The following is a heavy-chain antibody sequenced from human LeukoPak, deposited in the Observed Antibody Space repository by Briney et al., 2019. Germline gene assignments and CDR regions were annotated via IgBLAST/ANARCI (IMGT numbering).Heavy chain of an antibody. CDR3: AREDREQWYGCDI. V-gene: IGHV1-18*01. D-gene: IGHD6-19*01. CDR1: GYTFTSDG. J-gene: IGHJ3*02. CDR2: ISAYNGNT. Sequence: ASVKGSCKASGYTFTSDGISWVRHAPGQGLEWRGWISAYNGNTNYAQKLQGRVTMTTDKSTSTPYMERRSLRSDDTAVYYCAREDREQWYGCDIWGQGTMLTVSS.